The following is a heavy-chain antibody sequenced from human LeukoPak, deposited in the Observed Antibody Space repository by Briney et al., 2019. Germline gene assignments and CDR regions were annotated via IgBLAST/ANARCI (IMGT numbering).Heavy chain of an antibody. CDR1: GFTFDDYT. D-gene: IGHD6-13*01. Sequence: PGGSLRLSCAASGFTFDDYTMHWVRQAPGKGLEWVSLISWDGGSTYYADSVKGRFTISRDNSKNSLYLQMNSLRTEDTALYYCAKDGIAAGAFHCFDYWGQGTLVTVSS. J-gene: IGHJ4*02. CDR3: AKDGIAAGAFHCFDY. V-gene: IGHV3-43*01. CDR2: ISWDGGST.